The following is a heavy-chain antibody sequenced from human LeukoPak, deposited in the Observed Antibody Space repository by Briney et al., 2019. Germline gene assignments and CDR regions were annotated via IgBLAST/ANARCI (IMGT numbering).Heavy chain of an antibody. V-gene: IGHV3-74*01. CDR3: ARDSGRDSGGY. J-gene: IGHJ4*02. CDR2: ISRDGSST. Sequence: GGSLRLSCAASGFTFSNYWMHWVRQVPGKGLVWVSHISRDGSSTSYADSVKGRFTISRDNAKNTLYLQMNSLRAEDTAVYYCARDSGRDSGGYWGQGTLVTVSS. CDR1: GFTFSNYW. D-gene: IGHD3-10*01.